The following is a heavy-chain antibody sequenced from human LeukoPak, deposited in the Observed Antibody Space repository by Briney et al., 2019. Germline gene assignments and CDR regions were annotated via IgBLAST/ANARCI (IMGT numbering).Heavy chain of an antibody. J-gene: IGHJ4*02. Sequence: PGGSLRLSCAASGFTFSSYSMNWVRQAPGKGLEWVANIKQDGNEKYYVDSVKGRFTISRDNAKNSLYLQMNSLRAEDTAVYYCARELLGHGYNSGDFDYWGQGTLVTVSS. CDR2: IKQDGNEK. V-gene: IGHV3-7*01. D-gene: IGHD5-24*01. CDR3: ARELLGHGYNSGDFDY. CDR1: GFTFSSYS.